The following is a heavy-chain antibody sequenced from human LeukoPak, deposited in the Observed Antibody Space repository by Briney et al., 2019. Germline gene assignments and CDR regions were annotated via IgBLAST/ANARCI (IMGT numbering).Heavy chain of an antibody. CDR2: FSSSGDTI. CDR1: GFTPSSYG. Sequence: GGSLRLSCVASGFTPSSYGMKWVRQAPGKGLEWVSYFSSSGDTIYYADSVKGRFTISRDSAKNSLNLQMNSLRVEDTALYYCARMSRGSYFDDYWGQGTLVSVSS. D-gene: IGHD3-10*01. CDR3: ARMSRGSYFDDY. V-gene: IGHV3-48*03. J-gene: IGHJ4*02.